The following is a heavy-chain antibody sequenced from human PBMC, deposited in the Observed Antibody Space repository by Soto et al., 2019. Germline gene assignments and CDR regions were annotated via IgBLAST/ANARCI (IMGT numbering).Heavy chain of an antibody. J-gene: IGHJ6*02. CDR2: SSGHNGKA. D-gene: IGHD5-12*01. V-gene: IGHV1-18*04. CDR3: ARKGYIGNFAMDV. Sequence: ASVKVSCKASGYTFKSYDVRWVRKAPGQGLEWMGWSSGHNGKADYAENFQVRVIMTTDTSTATASMDLRVLRSDDTAVYYCARKGYIGNFAMDVWGQGTTVTVSS. CDR1: GYTFKSYD.